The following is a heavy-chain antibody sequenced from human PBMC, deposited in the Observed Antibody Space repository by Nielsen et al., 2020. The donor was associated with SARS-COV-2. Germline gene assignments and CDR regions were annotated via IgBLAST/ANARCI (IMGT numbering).Heavy chain of an antibody. CDR2: INQDGSEK. V-gene: IGHV3-7*01. D-gene: IGHD2-8*01. J-gene: IGHJ2*01. CDR3: VRRIQVWSTSNDWYFEL. CDR1: EITFSSYW. Sequence: GASLRLSCVVSEITFSSYWMRWVRQAPGKGLEWVANINQDGSEKDYVDSVKGRFTISRDNAKNSLYLQMNSLRAEDTAVYYCVRRIQVWSTSNDWYFELWGRGTLVTVSS.